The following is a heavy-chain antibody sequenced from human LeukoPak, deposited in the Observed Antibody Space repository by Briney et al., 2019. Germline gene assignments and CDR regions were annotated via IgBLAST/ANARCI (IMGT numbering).Heavy chain of an antibody. CDR1: GFIFSSYG. J-gene: IGHJ4*02. CDR3: AQGHSHTAMYF. D-gene: IGHD5-18*01. V-gene: IGHV3-30*02. CDR2: IRFDGSNT. Sequence: GSLRLSCAASGFIFSSYGMHWVRPAPGKGLEWVTFIRFDGSNTYYSDSVKGRFTISRDNSKNTLYLQMNSLRVEDTAVYYCAQGHSHTAMYFWGQGTLVTVSS.